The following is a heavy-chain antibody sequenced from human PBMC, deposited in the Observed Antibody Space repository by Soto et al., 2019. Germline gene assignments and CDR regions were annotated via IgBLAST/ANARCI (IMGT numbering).Heavy chain of an antibody. V-gene: IGHV3-30*18. CDR3: AKDNSGWSFYYYGMDV. Sequence: GGSLRLSCAASGFTFSSYGMHWVRQAPGKGLEWVAVISYDGSNKYYADSVKGRFTISRDNSKNTLYLQMNSLRAEDTAVYYCAKDNSGWSFYYYGMDVWGQGTTVTSP. CDR2: ISYDGSNK. CDR1: GFTFSSYG. J-gene: IGHJ6*02. D-gene: IGHD6-19*01.